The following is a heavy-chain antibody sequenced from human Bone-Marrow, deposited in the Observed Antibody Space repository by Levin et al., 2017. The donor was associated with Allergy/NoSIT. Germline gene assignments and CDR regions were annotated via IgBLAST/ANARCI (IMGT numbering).Heavy chain of an antibody. Sequence: PGGSLRLSCAASGFTFNDYTMPWVRQAPQRGLEWVSLISWDASTTYYADSVRGRFTISRDNSKNALYLQMNSLTTEDTALYYCAKDLSPRITVTGNIEYGGQGTLVTVSS. D-gene: IGHD6-19*01. J-gene: IGHJ4*02. CDR1: GFTFNDYT. CDR2: ISWDASTT. V-gene: IGHV3-43*01. CDR3: AKDLSPRITVTGNIEY.